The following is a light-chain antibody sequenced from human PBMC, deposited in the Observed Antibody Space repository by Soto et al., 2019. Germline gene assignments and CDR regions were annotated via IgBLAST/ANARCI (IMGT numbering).Light chain of an antibody. CDR2: EVT. V-gene: IGLV2-23*02. Sequence: QSALTQPASVSGSPGQSITISCTGTSSDVGTYNLVSWYQQYPGKAPKVVISEVTKRPSGVSDRFSGSKSGNMASLTIAGLQPEDEADYYCRSYAGTGTWVVGGGTKVTVL. CDR1: SSDVGTYNL. J-gene: IGLJ3*02. CDR3: RSYAGTGTWV.